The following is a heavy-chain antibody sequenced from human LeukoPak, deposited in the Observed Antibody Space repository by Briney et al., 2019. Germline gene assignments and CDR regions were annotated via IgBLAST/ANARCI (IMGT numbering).Heavy chain of an antibody. V-gene: IGHV3-23*01. CDR3: ARGVVGATRLFDC. D-gene: IGHD1-26*01. CDR2: ISGSGYST. J-gene: IGHJ4*02. Sequence: GGSLRLSCAASGFTFSNYDMSWVRQAPGKGLEWVSAISGSGYSTYYADSVKGRFTISRDNSENTLYLQVNSLRAEDTAVYYCARGVVGATRLFDCWGQGTLVTVSS. CDR1: GFTFSNYD.